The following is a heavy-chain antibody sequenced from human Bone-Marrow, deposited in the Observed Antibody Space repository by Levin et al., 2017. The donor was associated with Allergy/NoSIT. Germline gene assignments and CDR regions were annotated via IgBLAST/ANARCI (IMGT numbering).Heavy chain of an antibody. CDR1: GISFSSHW. V-gene: IGHV3-74*01. CDR3: TRDRPHTWFDP. CDR2: INNDGSDT. J-gene: IGHJ5*02. Sequence: SCAASGISFSSHWMHWVRQASGKGLVWVSRINNDGSDTVYADSVKGRFTISRDNSKNTLYLQMNSLRPEDTAVYYCTRDRPHTWFDPWGQGTLVTVSS.